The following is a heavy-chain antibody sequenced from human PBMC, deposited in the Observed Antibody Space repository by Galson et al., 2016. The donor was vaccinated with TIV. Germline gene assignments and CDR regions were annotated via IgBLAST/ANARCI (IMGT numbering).Heavy chain of an antibody. CDR1: GFTFSKYA. CDR2: VHAGGGGA. Sequence: SLRLSCAASGFTFSKYAMIWVRQAPGKGLEWVPAVHAGGGGASYSDSVKGRFTISRDNSRNTLFLQMSSLTVEDTAVYFCAKEETRGGRLYQYHGTDVWGQGTTVTVSS. V-gene: IGHV3-23*01. J-gene: IGHJ6*02. CDR3: AKEETRGGRLYQYHGTDV. D-gene: IGHD1-26*01.